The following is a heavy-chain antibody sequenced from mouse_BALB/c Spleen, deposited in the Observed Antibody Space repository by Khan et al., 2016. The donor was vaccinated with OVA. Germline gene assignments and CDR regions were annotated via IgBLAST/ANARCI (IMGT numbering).Heavy chain of an antibody. D-gene: IGHD1-2*01. Sequence: VELVESGPGLVAPSQSLSITCTVSGFSLTSYGVHWVRQPPGKGLEWLGIIWAGGSTNDNSALMSRLSISKDNSKSQVFLKMHSLQTDDTAMYYCARDTTATPYWGQGTLVTVSA. CDR3: ARDTTATPY. J-gene: IGHJ3*01. V-gene: IGHV2-9*02. CDR1: GFSLTSYG. CDR2: IWAGGST.